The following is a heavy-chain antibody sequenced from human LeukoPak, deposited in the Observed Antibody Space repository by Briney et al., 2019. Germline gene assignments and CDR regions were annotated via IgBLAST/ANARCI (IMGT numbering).Heavy chain of an antibody. CDR1: GGSFSGYY. CDR3: ARMGYDYVWGSYRHCDY. J-gene: IGHJ4*02. CDR2: INHSGST. V-gene: IGHV4-34*01. D-gene: IGHD3-16*02. Sequence: SSETLSLTCAVYGGSFSGYYWSWIRQPPGKGLEWIGEINHSGSTNYSPSLKSRVTISVDTSKNQFSLKLSSVTAADTAVYYCARMGYDYVWGSYRHCDYWGQGTLVTVSS.